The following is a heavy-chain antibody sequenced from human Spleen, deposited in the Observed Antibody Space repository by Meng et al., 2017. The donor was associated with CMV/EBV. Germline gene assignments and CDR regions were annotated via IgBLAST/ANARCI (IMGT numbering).Heavy chain of an antibody. J-gene: IGHJ4*02. CDR1: GFTFSSYP. CDR3: ARDQGSGGGTFDY. V-gene: IGHV3-30*04. Sequence: GGSLRLSCAASGFTFSSYPMHWVRQASGKGLEWVAVISYDGSSKYYADSVKGRFTISRDNSKNTLYLQMNSLRAEDTAVYYCARDQGSGGGTFDYWGQGTLVTVSS. CDR2: ISYDGSSK. D-gene: IGHD2-15*01.